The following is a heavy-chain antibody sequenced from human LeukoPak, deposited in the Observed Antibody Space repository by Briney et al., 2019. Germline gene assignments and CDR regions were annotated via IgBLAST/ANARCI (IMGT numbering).Heavy chain of an antibody. V-gene: IGHV4-31*03. CDR3: ARGYCSSTSCYAAESFDY. D-gene: IGHD2-2*01. Sequence: PSETLSLTCTVSGGSISSGGYYWTWIRQHPGKGLEWIGYIYYSGTYYNPSLKSRVTISVDTSKNRFSLKLSSVTAADTAVYYCARGYCSSTSCYAAESFDYWGQGTLVTVSS. J-gene: IGHJ4*02. CDR1: GGSISSGGYY. CDR2: IYYSGT.